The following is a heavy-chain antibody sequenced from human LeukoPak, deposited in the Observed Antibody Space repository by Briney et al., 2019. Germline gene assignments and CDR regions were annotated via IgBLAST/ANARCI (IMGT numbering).Heavy chain of an antibody. J-gene: IGHJ4*02. CDR1: GYTLTNHY. CDR3: ASLAVLRYFDWLPEANY. V-gene: IGHV1-2*02. Sequence: GASVKVSCKASGYTLTNHYIHWVRQAPGQGLEWMGWINPNSGGTNYAQKFQGRVTMTRDTSISTAYMELSRLRSDDTAVYYCASLAVLRYFDWLPEANYWGQGTLVTVSS. CDR2: INPNSGGT. D-gene: IGHD3-9*01.